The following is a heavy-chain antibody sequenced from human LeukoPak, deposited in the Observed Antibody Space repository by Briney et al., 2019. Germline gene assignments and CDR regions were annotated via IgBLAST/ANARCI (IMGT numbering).Heavy chain of an antibody. CDR2: ISYDGSNK. V-gene: IGHV3-30*18. CDR3: AKDVLRAMVSPGFDY. Sequence: GGSLRLSCAASGFTFSSYGMHWVRQAPGKGLEWVAVISYDGSNKYYADSVKGRFTISRDNSKNTLYLQMNSLRAEDTAVYYCAKDVLRAMVSPGFDYWGQGTLVTVSS. J-gene: IGHJ4*02. D-gene: IGHD5-18*01. CDR1: GFTFSSYG.